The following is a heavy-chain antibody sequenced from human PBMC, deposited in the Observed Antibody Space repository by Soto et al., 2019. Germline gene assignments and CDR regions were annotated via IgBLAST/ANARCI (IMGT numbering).Heavy chain of an antibody. D-gene: IGHD3-22*01. V-gene: IGHV1-18*04. CDR1: GYTFTSYG. Sequence: ASVKVSCKASGYTFTSYGISWVRQAPGQGLEWMGWISAYNGNTNYAQKLQGRVTMTTDTSTSTAYMELRSLRSDDTAVYYCARSLGGTPKIVYFDYWGPGTLVTVSS. CDR2: ISAYNGNT. J-gene: IGHJ4*02. CDR3: ARSLGGTPKIVYFDY.